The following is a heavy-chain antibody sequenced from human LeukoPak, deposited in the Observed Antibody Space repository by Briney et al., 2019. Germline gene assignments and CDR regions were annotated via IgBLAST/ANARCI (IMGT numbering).Heavy chain of an antibody. CDR1: SGSISTSNYY. CDR3: ARAEGVATSAFDI. V-gene: IGHV4-39*07. D-gene: IGHD5-24*01. Sequence: SETLSLTCTVSSGSISTSNYYWGWVRQPPGEALEWIGNIFYSGSTYYSPSLKSRVTISVDTSKNQFSLKLSSVTAADTAVYYCARAEGVATSAFDIWGQGTMVTVSS. J-gene: IGHJ3*02. CDR2: IFYSGST.